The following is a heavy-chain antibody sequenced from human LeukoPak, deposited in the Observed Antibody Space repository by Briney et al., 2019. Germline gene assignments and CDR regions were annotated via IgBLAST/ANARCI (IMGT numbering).Heavy chain of an antibody. CDR2: ISSSSSYI. J-gene: IGHJ4*02. D-gene: IGHD4-23*01. V-gene: IGHV3-21*01. Sequence: GGSLRLSCAASGFTVRSNYMSWVRQAPGKGLEWVSSISSSSSYIYYADSVKGRFTISRDDAKNSLYLQMNSLRAEDTAVYYCARDETYGGALRRRGSSFDYWGQGTLVTISS. CDR1: GFTVRSNY. CDR3: ARDETYGGALRRRGSSFDY.